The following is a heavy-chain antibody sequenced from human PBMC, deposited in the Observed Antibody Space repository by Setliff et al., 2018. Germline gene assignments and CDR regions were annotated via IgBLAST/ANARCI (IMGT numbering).Heavy chain of an antibody. CDR1: GYIFTSYY. J-gene: IGHJ4*02. Sequence: ASVKVSCKASGYIFTSYYIHWVRQAPGQGLEWMGGSIPMYRTTKYAQKFQGRVTITTDESTTTAYMELSSLRSEDTAVYYCATGPDIGEFGGNYFNYWGQGTLVTVPS. D-gene: IGHD2-15*01. CDR3: ATGPDIGEFGGNYFNY. V-gene: IGHV1-69*05. CDR2: SIPMYRTT.